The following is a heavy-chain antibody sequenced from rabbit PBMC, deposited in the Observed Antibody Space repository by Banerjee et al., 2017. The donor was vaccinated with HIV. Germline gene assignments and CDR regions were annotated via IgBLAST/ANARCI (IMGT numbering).Heavy chain of an antibody. CDR2: IDAGSSGST. V-gene: IGHV1S45*01. Sequence: EESGGGLVQPEGSLTLTCTASGFTISSGYWICWVRQAPGKGLEWIGCIDAGSSGSTYYASWAKGRFTISKTSSTTVTLQMTSLTVADTATYFCARCYGGYADYGYAWGYFNLWGQGTLVTVS. CDR1: GFTISSGYW. CDR3: ARCYGGYADYGYAWGYFNL. D-gene: IGHD6-1*01. J-gene: IGHJ4*01.